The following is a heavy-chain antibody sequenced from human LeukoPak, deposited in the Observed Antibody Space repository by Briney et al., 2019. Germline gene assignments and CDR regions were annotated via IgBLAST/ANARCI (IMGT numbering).Heavy chain of an antibody. Sequence: GGSLRLSCTASGFTFGDYAMSWFRQAPGKGLEWVGFIRSKAYGGTTECAASVKGRFTISRDDSKSIAYLQMNSLKTEDTAVYYCTRATPYSSGWYAYYFDYWGQGTLVTVSS. D-gene: IGHD6-19*01. V-gene: IGHV3-49*03. J-gene: IGHJ4*02. CDR2: IRSKAYGGTT. CDR3: TRATPYSSGWYAYYFDY. CDR1: GFTFGDYA.